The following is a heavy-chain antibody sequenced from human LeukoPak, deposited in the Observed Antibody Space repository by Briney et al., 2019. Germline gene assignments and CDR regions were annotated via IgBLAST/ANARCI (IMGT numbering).Heavy chain of an antibody. D-gene: IGHD4-17*01. J-gene: IGHJ6*02. V-gene: IGHV3-64D*09. CDR2: IITDGGST. CDR3: VKDMRYGDYSCYYYYGMDV. CDR1: GFTFSSYA. Sequence: PGQSLRLSCSASGFTFSSYAMHWVRQAPGKGLEYFSSIITDGGSTYYADSVRGRFTISRDNSKNTLYLQMSSLRAEDTAVYYCVKDMRYGDYSCYYYYGMDVWGQGTTVTVSS.